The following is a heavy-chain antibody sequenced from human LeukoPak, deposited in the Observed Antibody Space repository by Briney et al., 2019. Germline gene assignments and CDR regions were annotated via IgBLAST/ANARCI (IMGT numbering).Heavy chain of an antibody. J-gene: IGHJ4*02. CDR1: GFSFMNAW. V-gene: IGHV3-53*01. CDR3: ARGRGTYYFDY. D-gene: IGHD3-10*01. Sequence: GGSLRLSCAASGFSFMNAWMIWVRQAPGKGLEWVSVIYSGGSTYYADSVKGRFTISRDNSKNTLYLQMNSLRAEDTAVYYCARGRGTYYFDYWGQGTLVTVSS. CDR2: IYSGGST.